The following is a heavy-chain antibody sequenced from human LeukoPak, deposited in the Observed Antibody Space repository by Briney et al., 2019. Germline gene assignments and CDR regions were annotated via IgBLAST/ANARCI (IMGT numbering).Heavy chain of an antibody. D-gene: IGHD5-12*01. V-gene: IGHV4-39*01. CDR3: ARRGGYAYYFDY. Sequence: SETLSLTCTVSGGSISSSSYYWGWIRQPPGKGLEWIGSIYYSGSTYYNPSLKSRVAIYVDTSKNQFSLKLSSVTAADTAVYYCARRGGYAYYFDYWGQGTLVTVSS. CDR1: GGSISSSSYY. CDR2: IYYSGST. J-gene: IGHJ4*02.